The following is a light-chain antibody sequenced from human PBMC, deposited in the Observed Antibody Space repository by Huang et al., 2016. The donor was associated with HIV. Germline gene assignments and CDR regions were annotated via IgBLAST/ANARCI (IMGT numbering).Light chain of an antibody. CDR2: KLS. J-gene: IGKJ4*01. V-gene: IGKV2-30*02. CDR1: QSLVHSDGNTY. CDR3: MQGTHWPLT. Sequence: DVVMTQSPLSLPVTLGQPASISCSSSQSLVHSDGNTYLSWFQQRPGQSQRRLIYKLSNRDSGVPDRFSGSGSGTDFTLKITSVEAEDVGVYYCMQGTHWPLTFGGGTKVEIK.